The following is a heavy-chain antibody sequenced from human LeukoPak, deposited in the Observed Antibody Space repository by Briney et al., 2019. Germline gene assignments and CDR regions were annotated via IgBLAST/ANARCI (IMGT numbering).Heavy chain of an antibody. CDR1: GFTFSSYS. D-gene: IGHD5-12*01. J-gene: IGHJ3*02. V-gene: IGHV3-21*01. Sequence: KAGGSLRLSCAASGFTFSSYSMNWVRQAPGKGLEWVSSISRSSTYRYYADSVMGRSTISRDNAKNSLYLQMSSLRAEDTAVYYCARAGYSSYDNPGGAFDIWGQGTKVTVSS. CDR2: ISRSSTYR. CDR3: ARAGYSSYDNPGGAFDI.